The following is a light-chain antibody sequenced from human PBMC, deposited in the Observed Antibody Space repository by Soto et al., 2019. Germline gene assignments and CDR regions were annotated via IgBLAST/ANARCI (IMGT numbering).Light chain of an antibody. J-gene: IGLJ1*01. CDR1: SSNIGAGYD. CDR2: GNS. Sequence: QSVLTQPPSVSGAPGQRVTISCTGSSSNIGAGYDVHWYQQLPGTAPKLLIYGNSNRPSGVPDRFSGSKSGTSASLSIPGLQAEDEADYYCQSYDSSLSGYVFGTGTKV. CDR3: QSYDSSLSGYV. V-gene: IGLV1-40*01.